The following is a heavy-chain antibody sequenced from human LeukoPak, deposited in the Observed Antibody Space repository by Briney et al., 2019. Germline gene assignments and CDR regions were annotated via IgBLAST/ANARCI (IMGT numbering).Heavy chain of an antibody. V-gene: IGHV4-61*01. J-gene: IGHJ3*01. CDR1: GYSISSGYY. D-gene: IGHD3-3*01. CDR3: ARNQTSYDSWSGSRTGSHQAFDV. Sequence: SETLSLTCAVSGYSISSGYYWGWIRQPPGKGLEWIGYIYSPGTTNYNPSLKSRVSFSVDTSKNQFSLNLNSVTAADTAIYYCARNQTSYDSWSGSRTGSHQAFDVWGQGRLVTVSS. CDR2: IYSPGTT.